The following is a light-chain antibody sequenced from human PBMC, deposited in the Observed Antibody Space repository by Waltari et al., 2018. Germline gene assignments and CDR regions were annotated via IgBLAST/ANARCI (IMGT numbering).Light chain of an antibody. CDR2: EVS. V-gene: IGLV2-14*01. J-gene: IGLJ3*02. CDR1: SSDVGDYDY. CDR3: TSYTVARIWV. Sequence: QSALTQPASVSGSPGQSITISCTGSSSDVGDYDYVSWYQQHPGKAPKLMISEVSNRPSGVSNRFSGSKSGNTASLTISGLQAEDEADYYCTSYTVARIWVFGGGTKLTVL.